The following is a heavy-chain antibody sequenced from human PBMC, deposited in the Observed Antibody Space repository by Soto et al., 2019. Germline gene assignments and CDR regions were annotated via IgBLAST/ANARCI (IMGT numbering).Heavy chain of an antibody. CDR2: IIPIFGTA. D-gene: IGHD4-17*01. J-gene: IGHJ4*02. CDR1: GGTFSSYA. V-gene: IGHV1-69*13. Sequence: SVKVSCKASGGTFSSYAISWVRQAPGQGLEWMGGIIPIFGTANYAQKFQGRVTITADESTSTAYLERSSLRSEDTAVYDCARLPYCHYASVYWGQGTLVTVSS. CDR3: ARLPYCHYASVY.